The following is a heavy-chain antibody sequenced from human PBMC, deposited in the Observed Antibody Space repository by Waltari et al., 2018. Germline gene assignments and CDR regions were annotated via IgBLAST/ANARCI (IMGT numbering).Heavy chain of an antibody. V-gene: IGHV3-23*01. D-gene: IGHD4-4*01. CDR2: ISGSGGST. J-gene: IGHJ4*02. CDR3: ANLVMTTVIDTGGGLMLASDYFDY. CDR1: GFTFSSYA. Sequence: EVQLLESGGGLVQPGGSLRLSCAASGFTFSSYAMSWVRQAPGKGLEWVSAISGSGGSTYYAASVKGRFTSSRDNSKNTLYLQMNSLRAEDTAVYYCANLVMTTVIDTGGGLMLASDYFDYWGQGTLVTVSS.